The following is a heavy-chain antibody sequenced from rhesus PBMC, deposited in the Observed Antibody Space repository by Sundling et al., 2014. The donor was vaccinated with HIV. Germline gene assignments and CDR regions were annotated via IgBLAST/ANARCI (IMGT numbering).Heavy chain of an antibody. D-gene: IGHD1-44*01. J-gene: IGHJ4*01. Sequence: EVQLVESGGGVVQPGGSLRLSCIASGFTFDDYAMHWVRQTPGKRLEWVSGVNWSGDSRYYADSVKGRFTISRDNAKNSLSLQMNSLRAEDTAVYYCTSGQVYFDYWGQGVLVTVSS. CDR3: TSGQVYFDY. CDR1: GFTFDDYA. V-gene: IGHV3-201*01. CDR2: VNWSGDSR.